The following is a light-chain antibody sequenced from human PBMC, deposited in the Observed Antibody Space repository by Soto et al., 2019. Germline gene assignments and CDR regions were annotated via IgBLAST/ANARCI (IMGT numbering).Light chain of an antibody. CDR2: TVS. V-gene: IGKV2-40*01. Sequence: DIVMTQTPLSLPVTPGEPASISCRSSQSLLDSDDGNTYLDWYLQKPGQSPQLLIYTVSSRASGVPDRFSGSGSGTDFTLKISRVEAEDFAVYYCQQYGSSPLYTFGQGTKLEIK. J-gene: IGKJ2*01. CDR3: QQYGSSPLYT. CDR1: QSLLDSDDGNTY.